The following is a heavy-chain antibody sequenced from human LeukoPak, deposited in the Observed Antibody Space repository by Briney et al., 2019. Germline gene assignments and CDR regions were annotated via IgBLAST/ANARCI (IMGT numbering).Heavy chain of an antibody. D-gene: IGHD4-11*01. Sequence: ASVKVSCKASGYTFTGYYMHWVRQAPGQGLEWMGRINPNSGGTNYAQKFQGGVTMTRDTSISTAYMELSRLRSDDTAVYYCVRDQTDYSNYGPHRYGMDVWGQGTTVTVSS. CDR2: INPNSGGT. CDR3: VRDQTDYSNYGPHRYGMDV. J-gene: IGHJ6*02. V-gene: IGHV1-2*06. CDR1: GYTFTGYY.